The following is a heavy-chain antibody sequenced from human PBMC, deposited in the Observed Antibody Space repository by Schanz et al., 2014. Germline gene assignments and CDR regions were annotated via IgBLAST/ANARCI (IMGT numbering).Heavy chain of an antibody. CDR1: GYTFTDYG. J-gene: IGHJ4*02. CDR3: ARDRLECGAECYSVEVFEI. CDR2: IIPSLGLA. D-gene: IGHD2-21*01. Sequence: QVQLVQSGAEVKKPGASVKVSCKASGYTFTDYGVIWVRQAPGQGLEWMGSIIPSLGLAKYEQKFQDKVTITADTSATTAYMELSGLRSEDTAVYYCARDRLECGAECYSVEVFEIWGQGTLVIVSS. V-gene: IGHV1-69*04.